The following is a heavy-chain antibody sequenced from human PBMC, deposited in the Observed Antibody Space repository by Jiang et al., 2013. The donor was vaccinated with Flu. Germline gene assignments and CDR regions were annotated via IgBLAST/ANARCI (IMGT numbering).Heavy chain of an antibody. CDR1: GGSISSSSYY. CDR3: ARQPITMVRGSYYFDY. V-gene: IGHV4-39*01. Sequence: LLKPSETLSLTCTVSGGSISSSSYYWGWIRQPPGKGLEWIEGIYYSGSTYYNPSLKSRVTISVDTSKNQFSLKLSSVTAADTAVYYCARQPITMVRGSYYFDYWGQGTLVTVSS. J-gene: IGHJ4*02. CDR2: IYYSGST. D-gene: IGHD3-10*01.